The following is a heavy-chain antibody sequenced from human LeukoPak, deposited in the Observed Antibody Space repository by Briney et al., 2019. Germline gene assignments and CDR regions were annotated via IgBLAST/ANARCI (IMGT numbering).Heavy chain of an antibody. V-gene: IGHV3-21*01. J-gene: IGHJ5*02. D-gene: IGHD6-13*01. CDR3: ASLAAAGDGWIDP. CDR1: GFTFSTYS. Sequence: PGGSLRLSCAASGFTFSTYSMNWVRQAPGKGLEWVSSISSSSTYIYYADSVKGRFTISRGNAKNSLYLQMNSLRAEDTAVYYCASLAAAGDGWIDPWGQGTMVTVSS. CDR2: ISSSSTYI.